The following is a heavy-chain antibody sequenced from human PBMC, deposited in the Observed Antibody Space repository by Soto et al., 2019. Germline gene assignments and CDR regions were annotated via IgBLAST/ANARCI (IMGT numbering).Heavy chain of an antibody. CDR1: GFTFDDYT. CDR2: ISWDGGST. J-gene: IGHJ6*02. D-gene: IGHD2-15*01. Sequence: PGGSLRLSCAASGFTFDDYTMHWVRQAPGKGLEWVSLISWDGGSTYYADSVKGRFTISRDNSKNSLYLQMNSLRTEDTALYYCATDIPGDIPFYGMDVWGQGTTVTVSS. V-gene: IGHV3-43*01. CDR3: ATDIPGDIPFYGMDV.